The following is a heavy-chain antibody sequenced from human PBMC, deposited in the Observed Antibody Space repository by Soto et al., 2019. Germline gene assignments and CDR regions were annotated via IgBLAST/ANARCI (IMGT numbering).Heavy chain of an antibody. J-gene: IGHJ4*02. V-gene: IGHV1-18*01. D-gene: IGHD2-15*01. CDR2: ISAYNGNT. CDR1: GYTFTSYG. Sequence: QVQLVQSGAEVKKPGASVKVSCKASGYTFTSYGISWVRQAPGQGLEWMGWISAYNGNTNYAQKLQGRVTMTTDTSXRXXYMELRRLRSDDTAVYYCARAGGYCSGGSCYFPFYWGQGTLVTVSS. CDR3: ARAGGYCSGGSCYFPFY.